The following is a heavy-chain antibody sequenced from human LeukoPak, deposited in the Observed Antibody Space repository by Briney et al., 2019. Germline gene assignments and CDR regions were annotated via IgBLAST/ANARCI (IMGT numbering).Heavy chain of an antibody. CDR2: ISYDGSKR. CDR3: ARLRWELLGIDY. J-gene: IGHJ4*02. Sequence: PGGSLRLSCAASGFTFSSYGMHWVRQAPGKGLEWVAAISYDGSKRYYADSVKGRLTISRDNSKNMMFLQMDSLRVGDTAIYYCARLRWELLGIDYWGQGTLVTVSS. CDR1: GFTFSSYG. V-gene: IGHV3-30*03. D-gene: IGHD4-23*01.